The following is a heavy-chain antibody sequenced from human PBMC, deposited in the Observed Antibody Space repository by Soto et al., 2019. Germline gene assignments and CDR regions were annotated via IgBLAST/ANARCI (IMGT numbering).Heavy chain of an antibody. V-gene: IGHV3-23*04. D-gene: IGHD4-17*01. CDR2: ISGSGDTT. Sequence: EVRLVESGGGLVQPGGSLRLSCAASGITISNYPMSWVRQAPGKGLDWVSGISGSGDTTYYADSAKGRFTISKDISKNSLFLQLDSLRVEDSALDLCVKDDGGYPSTAPHWGQGTLVTVSP. CDR3: VKDDGGYPSTAPH. J-gene: IGHJ4*02. CDR1: GITISNYP.